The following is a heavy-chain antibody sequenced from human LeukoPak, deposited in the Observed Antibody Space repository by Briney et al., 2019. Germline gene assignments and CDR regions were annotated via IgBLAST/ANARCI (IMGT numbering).Heavy chain of an antibody. J-gene: IGHJ4*02. CDR2: IYSGGRT. CDR3: ARDRGSIVGATGLDY. CDR1: GLTDSSNY. Sequence: GGSLTLSCAASGLTDSSNYMSWVRQAPEKGREWVSIIYSGGRTYYADSVRGRFAISRDNSKNTLYLQMNSLGAEDTAVYYCARDRGSIVGATGLDYWGQGTLVTVSS. D-gene: IGHD1-26*01. V-gene: IGHV3-53*01.